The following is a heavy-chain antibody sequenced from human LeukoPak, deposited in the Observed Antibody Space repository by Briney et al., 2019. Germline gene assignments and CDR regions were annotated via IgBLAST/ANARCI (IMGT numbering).Heavy chain of an antibody. D-gene: IGHD5-24*01. CDR2: IRYDGSNK. V-gene: IGHV3-30*02. CDR1: GFTFSSYG. CDR3: AKVEMATIFFDY. J-gene: IGHJ4*02. Sequence: PGGSLRLSCAASGFTFSSYGMHWVRQAPGKGLEWVAFIRYDGSNKYYADSVKGRFTISRDNSKNTLYLQMNSLRAEDTAVYYCAKVEMATIFFDYWGQGTLVTVSS.